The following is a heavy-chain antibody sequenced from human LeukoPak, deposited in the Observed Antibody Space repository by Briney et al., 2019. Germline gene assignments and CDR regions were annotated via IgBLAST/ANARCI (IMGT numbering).Heavy chain of an antibody. V-gene: IGHV3-21*01. CDR1: GFTFSSYS. CDR2: ISSSSSYI. CDR3: ARDYMVRGVIINAFDP. Sequence: GSLRLSCAASGFTFSSYSMNWVRQAPGKGLEWVSSISSSSSYIYYADSVKGRFTISRDNAKNSLYLQMNSLRAEDTAVYYCARDYMVRGVIINAFDPWGQGTLVTVSS. D-gene: IGHD3-10*01. J-gene: IGHJ5*02.